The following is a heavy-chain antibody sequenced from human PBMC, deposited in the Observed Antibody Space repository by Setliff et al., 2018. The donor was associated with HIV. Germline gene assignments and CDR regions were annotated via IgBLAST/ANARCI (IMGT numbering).Heavy chain of an antibody. CDR1: GFTFSSYA. CDR2: ISGSGGDT. Sequence: GGSLRLSCASSGFTFSSYAMTWVRQAPGKGLECVAVISGSGGDTYYADSVKGRFTISRDNAKNSLYLQMNSLRAEDTAVYYCARKLLTRPNYYGMDVWGQGTTVTVSS. CDR3: ARKLLTRPNYYGMDV. D-gene: IGHD2-15*01. V-gene: IGHV3-23*01. J-gene: IGHJ6*02.